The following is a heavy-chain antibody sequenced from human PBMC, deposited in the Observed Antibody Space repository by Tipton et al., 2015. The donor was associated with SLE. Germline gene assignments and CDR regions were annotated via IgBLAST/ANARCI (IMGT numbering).Heavy chain of an antibody. D-gene: IGHD4-17*01. Sequence: TLSLTCTVSGGSISYDYWGWIRQSAGKGLEWIGRIYSSGSKDYNPSLKSRLSMSLDASTNQVSLRLSSVTAADTAVYYCARGSDGEYVQYFDVWGRGNLVTVSS. CDR1: GGSISYDY. CDR3: ARGSDGEYVQYFDV. J-gene: IGHJ2*01. V-gene: IGHV4-4*07. CDR2: IYSSGSK.